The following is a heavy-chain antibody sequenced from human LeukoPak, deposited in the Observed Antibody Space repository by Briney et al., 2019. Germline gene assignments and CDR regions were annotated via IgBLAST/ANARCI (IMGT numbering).Heavy chain of an antibody. Sequence: ASVKVSCKASVYTFTVYYMHWVRQAPGQGLEWMGWINPNSGGTNYAQKFQGRVTMTRDASISTAYMELSRLRSDDTAVYYCARGGIVAATRGDYWGQGTLGTVSS. CDR3: ARGGIVAATRGDY. J-gene: IGHJ4*02. D-gene: IGHD2-15*01. V-gene: IGHV1-2*02. CDR2: INPNSGGT. CDR1: VYTFTVYY.